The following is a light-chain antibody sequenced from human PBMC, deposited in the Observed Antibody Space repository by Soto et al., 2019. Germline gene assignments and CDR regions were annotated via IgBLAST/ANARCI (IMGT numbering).Light chain of an antibody. Sequence: IQGPRSPCTLSASVGVRVTITCRASQSISSWLAWYQQKPGKAPKLLIYKASTLKSGVPSRFSGSGSGTEFTLTISSLQPDDFATYYCQHYNSYSEAFGQGAKVDI. V-gene: IGKV1-5*03. CDR1: QSISSW. J-gene: IGKJ1*01. CDR2: KAS. CDR3: QHYNSYSEA.